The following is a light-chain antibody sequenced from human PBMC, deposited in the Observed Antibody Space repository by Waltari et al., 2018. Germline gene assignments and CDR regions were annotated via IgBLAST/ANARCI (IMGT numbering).Light chain of an antibody. CDR2: GDD. Sequence: QSVVTQPPSASGTPGQRVTISCSGSTSNIGSRPVTWYQQLPGPAPKLLLSGDDQRPSGVPDRFSGSRSGASAYLAISGLHSDDEADYYCSAWDESLNGVIFGGGTKLTVL. J-gene: IGLJ2*01. CDR3: SAWDESLNGVI. V-gene: IGLV1-44*01. CDR1: TSNIGSRP.